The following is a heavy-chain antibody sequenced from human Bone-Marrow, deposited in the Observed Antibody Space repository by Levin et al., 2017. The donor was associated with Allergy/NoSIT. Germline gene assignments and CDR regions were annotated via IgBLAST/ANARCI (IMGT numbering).Heavy chain of an antibody. CDR1: GDPFSRGSYY. J-gene: IGHJ5*02. Sequence: PSETLSLTCTVSGDPFSRGSYYWSWIRQPPGKGLEWIGYIYHSGSPSYNPSLKSRVSISVDSSKNQFSLKLTSVTAADTAIYYCARGLGFYGSGNSGNHWGWFDPWGQGTLVTVYS. D-gene: IGHD3-10*01. V-gene: IGHV4-30-4*01. CDR2: IYHSGSP. CDR3: ARGLGFYGSGNSGNHWGWFDP.